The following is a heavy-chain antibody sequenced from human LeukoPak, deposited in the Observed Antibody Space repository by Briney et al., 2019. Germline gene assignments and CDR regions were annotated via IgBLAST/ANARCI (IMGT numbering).Heavy chain of an antibody. Sequence: SETLSLTCTVSGGSISSSSYYWGWIRQPPGKGLEWIGSIYYSGSTYYNPSLKSRVTISVDTSKNQFSLKLSSVTAADTAVYYFARQRRAAGAGYWGQGTLVTVPS. V-gene: IGHV4-39*01. CDR2: IYYSGST. D-gene: IGHD6-13*01. CDR3: ARQRRAAGAGY. CDR1: GGSISSSSYY. J-gene: IGHJ4*01.